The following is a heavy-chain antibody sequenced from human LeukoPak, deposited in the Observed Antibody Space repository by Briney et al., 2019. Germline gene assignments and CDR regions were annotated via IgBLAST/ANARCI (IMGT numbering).Heavy chain of an antibody. V-gene: IGHV3-74*03. D-gene: IGHD2-2*03. CDR3: AKDRVEIVGVPAAIPRGLDY. J-gene: IGHJ4*02. CDR1: GFIFTDYW. Sequence: PGGSMRLSCAASGFIFTDYWMHWVRQGPGKELVWVARIRGDGRATTYADSVKGRFTISRDNSKSTLYLQMNSLRAEDTAVYYCAKDRVEIVGVPAAIPRGLDYWGQGTLVTVSS. CDR2: IRGDGRAT.